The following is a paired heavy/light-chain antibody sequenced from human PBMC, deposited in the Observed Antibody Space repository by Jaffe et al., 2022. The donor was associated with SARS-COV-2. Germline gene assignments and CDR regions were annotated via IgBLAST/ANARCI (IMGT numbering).Heavy chain of an antibody. CDR3: ARDASVTAGPFDY. CDR1: GFTFSTYH. V-gene: IGHV3-48*02. D-gene: IGHD2-21*02. Sequence: VRLEESGGGLVQPGGSLRLSCAASGFTFSTYHLHWVRQPPGKGLEWVSYISGISGVIYYADSVKGRFTISRDNAKNSLYLQMNSLRDEDTAVYYCARDASVTAGPFDYWGRGTLVTVSS. CDR2: ISGISGVI. J-gene: IGHJ4*02.
Light chain of an antibody. CDR2: INSDGSH. CDR3: QTWDTGIRV. V-gene: IGLV4-69*01. J-gene: IGLJ3*02. Sequence: QLVLAQSPSASASLGASVKLTCTLDSGHSNYAIAWHQQQPEKGPRYLMKINSDGSHTKGDGIPDRFSGSTSGAERYLTISSLQSEDEADYYCQTWDTGIRVFGGGTKVTVL. CDR1: SGHSNYA.